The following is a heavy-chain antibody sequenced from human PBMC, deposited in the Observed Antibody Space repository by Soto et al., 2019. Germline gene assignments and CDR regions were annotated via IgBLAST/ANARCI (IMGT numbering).Heavy chain of an antibody. V-gene: IGHV4-39*01. J-gene: IGHJ3*02. D-gene: IGHD2-15*01. CDR2: IYYSGST. CDR1: SGSISSSSYY. Sequence: QLQLQESGPGLVKPSETLSLTCTVSSGSISSSSYYWGWIRQPPGKGLEWIGSIYYSGSTYYNPSLKSRVTISVDTSKNQFSLKLSSVTAADTAVYYCATGTEDIVVVVAAAIDAFDIWAQGTMVTVSS. CDR3: ATGTEDIVVVVAAAIDAFDI.